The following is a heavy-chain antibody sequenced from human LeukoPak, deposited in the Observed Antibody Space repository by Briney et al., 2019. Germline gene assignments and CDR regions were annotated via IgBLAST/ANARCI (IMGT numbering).Heavy chain of an antibody. Sequence: GASVKVSWKASGYTFTSYAIHWVRQAPEQRLEWMGWINAGNGNTKCSQKSQGRVTITRDTSASTAYMEVSSLRSEDTAVYYCARAPGLTGLPDLDYFDYWGQGTLVTVSS. V-gene: IGHV1-3*01. J-gene: IGHJ4*02. CDR1: GYTFTSYA. CDR2: INAGNGNT. D-gene: IGHD3-16*01. CDR3: ARAPGLTGLPDLDYFDY.